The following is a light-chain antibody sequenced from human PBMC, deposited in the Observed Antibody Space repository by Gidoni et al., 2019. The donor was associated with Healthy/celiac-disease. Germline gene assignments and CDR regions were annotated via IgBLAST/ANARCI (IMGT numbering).Light chain of an antibody. CDR2: AAS. J-gene: IGKJ2*01. V-gene: IGKV1-39*01. CDR1: QSISSD. CDR3: QQSYSTPET. Sequence: DIQMTQSPSSLSASVGDRVTITCRASQSISSDLNWYQQKPGKAPKLLIYAASSLQSGVPSRFSGSGSATDFTLTISSLQPEDFATYYCQQSYSTPETFXQXTKLEIK.